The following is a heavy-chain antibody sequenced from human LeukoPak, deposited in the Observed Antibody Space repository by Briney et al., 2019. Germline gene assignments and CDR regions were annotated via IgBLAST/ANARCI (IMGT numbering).Heavy chain of an antibody. V-gene: IGHV4-39*01. CDR3: ARQEDCSSTSCYPKAFDV. CDR1: GGSISSYY. D-gene: IGHD2-2*01. Sequence: SETLSLTCTVSGGSISSYYWGWIRQPPGKGLEWIGSMYYSGSTYYNPSLKSRVTISVDTSKNQFSLKLSSVTAADTAVYYCARQEDCSSTSCYPKAFDVWGQGTMVIVSS. J-gene: IGHJ3*01. CDR2: MYYSGST.